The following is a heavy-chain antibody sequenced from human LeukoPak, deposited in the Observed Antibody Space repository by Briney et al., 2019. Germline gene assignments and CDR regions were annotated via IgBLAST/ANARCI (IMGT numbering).Heavy chain of an antibody. CDR2: ITTSDGNT. CDR3: AKDGGLWVSAHWGDS. Sequence: GGSLRLSCAASGFTFSSYAMSWVRQAPGKGLEWVSTITTSDGNTYYADSAKGRFTVSRDNSKNTLFLQMNSLGAEDTAVYYCAKDGGLWVSAHWGDSWGRGTLVTVSS. CDR1: GFTFSSYA. V-gene: IGHV3-23*01. J-gene: IGHJ4*02. D-gene: IGHD7-27*01.